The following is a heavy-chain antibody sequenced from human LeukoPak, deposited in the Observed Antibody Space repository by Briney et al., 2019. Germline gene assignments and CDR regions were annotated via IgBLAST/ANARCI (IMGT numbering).Heavy chain of an antibody. CDR3: ARASNPDYYYNDMYV. CDR1: GFTFDDYG. D-gene: IGHD1-14*01. V-gene: IGHV3-20*04. J-gene: IGHJ6*02. Sequence: GGSLRLSCAASGFTFDDYGMSWVRQAPGKGLEWVSGINWNGGSTTYADSVKGRFTISRDNAKNSHYLQMNSLRAEDTALYYCARASNPDYYYNDMYVWGQGTTVTVSS. CDR2: INWNGGST.